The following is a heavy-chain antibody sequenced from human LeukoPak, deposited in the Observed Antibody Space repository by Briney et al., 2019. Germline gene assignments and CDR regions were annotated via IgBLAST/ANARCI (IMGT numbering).Heavy chain of an antibody. CDR1: GFTFSNAW. V-gene: IGHV3-15*01. CDR3: TTDSSSAGYSV. D-gene: IGHD6-13*01. Sequence: KSGGSLRLPCAASGFTFSNAWMSWVRQAPGKGLEWVGRIKSKTDGGTTDYAAPVKGGFTISRDDSKNTLYLQMNSLKTEDTAVYYCTTDSSSAGYSVGGQGTLVTVSS. J-gene: IGHJ4*02. CDR2: IKSKTDGGTT.